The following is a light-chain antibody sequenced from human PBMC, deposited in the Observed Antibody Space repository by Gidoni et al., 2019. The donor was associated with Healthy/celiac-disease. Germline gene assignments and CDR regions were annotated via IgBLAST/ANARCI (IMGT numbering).Light chain of an antibody. CDR2: GAS. CDR1: QRVSSN. CDR3: QQYNNWPPAT. Sequence: ERVMTQSPATLSVSPGERATLSCRASQRVSSNLAWYQQKPGQSPRLLIYGASTRAAGIPARFSGSGSGTEFTLTISSLQSEDFAVYYCQQYNNWPPATFXGXTKVEIK. J-gene: IGKJ4*01. V-gene: IGKV3-15*01.